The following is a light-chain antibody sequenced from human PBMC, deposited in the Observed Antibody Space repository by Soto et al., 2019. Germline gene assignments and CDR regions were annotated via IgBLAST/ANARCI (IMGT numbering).Light chain of an antibody. CDR3: RSYTSSNTLV. CDR2: EVS. CDR1: SRDVGGY. J-gene: IGLJ2*01. V-gene: IGLV2-14*01. Sequence: QSALTQPASVSGSPGQSITISCTGTSRDVGGYVSWYQQHPGKAPKLMIYEVSNRPSGVSNRFSGSKSGNTASLTISGLQAEDEADYYCRSYTSSNTLVFGGVTKVTVL.